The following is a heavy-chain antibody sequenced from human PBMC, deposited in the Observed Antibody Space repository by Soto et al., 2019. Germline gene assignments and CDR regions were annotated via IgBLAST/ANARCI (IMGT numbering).Heavy chain of an antibody. V-gene: IGHV1-2*02. CDR3: ASHDPCARFDP. Sequence: QVQLVQAGAEVKKPGASVKVSCKAPRYIFPDSFMHWVRQVAGQGLECMGWINPNNVATHYGLSFQGRVTITRDTSIITAYIEPSSLRSDDTAVYYCASHDPCARFDPWGQGTLVIVSS. CDR1: RYIFPDSF. CDR2: INPNNVAT. D-gene: IGHD1-1*01. J-gene: IGHJ5*02.